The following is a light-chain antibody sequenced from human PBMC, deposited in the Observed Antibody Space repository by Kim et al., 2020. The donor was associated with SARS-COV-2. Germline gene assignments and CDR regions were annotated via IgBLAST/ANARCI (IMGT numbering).Light chain of an antibody. Sequence: SPGERATLSCRASHSFSSSYLAWYQQKPGQAPRLLNYGASSRATGIPDRFSGSGSGTDFTLTISRLEPEDFAVYYCQQYGSSPWTFGQGTKVDIK. J-gene: IGKJ1*01. CDR3: QQYGSSPWT. V-gene: IGKV3-20*01. CDR2: GAS. CDR1: HSFSSSY.